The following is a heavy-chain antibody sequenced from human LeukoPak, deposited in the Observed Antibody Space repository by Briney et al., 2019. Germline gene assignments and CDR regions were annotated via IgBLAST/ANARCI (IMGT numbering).Heavy chain of an antibody. CDR3: ARDNHYGGKSD. CDR1: GGSFSGYY. V-gene: IGHV4-34*01. CDR2: INHSGST. Sequence: SETLSLTCAVYGGSFSGYYWSRIRQPPGKGLEWIGEINHSGSTNYNPSLKSRVTISVDTSKNQFSLKLSSVTAADTAVYHCARDNHYGGKSDWGQGTLVTVSS. J-gene: IGHJ4*02. D-gene: IGHD4-17*01.